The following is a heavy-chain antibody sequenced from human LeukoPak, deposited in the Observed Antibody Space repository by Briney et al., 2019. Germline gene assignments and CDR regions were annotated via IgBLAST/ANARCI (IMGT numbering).Heavy chain of an antibody. Sequence: PGGSLRLSCAASGFTFSSYAMSWVRQAPGKGLEWVSAISGSGGSTYYADSVKGRFTISRDNSKNTLYLQMNSLRAEDTAVYYCAKDWRSGYYDSSGVPGRFDYWGQGTLVTVSS. CDR3: AKDWRSGYYDSSGVPGRFDY. D-gene: IGHD3-22*01. CDR1: GFTFSSYA. J-gene: IGHJ4*02. CDR2: ISGSGGST. V-gene: IGHV3-23*01.